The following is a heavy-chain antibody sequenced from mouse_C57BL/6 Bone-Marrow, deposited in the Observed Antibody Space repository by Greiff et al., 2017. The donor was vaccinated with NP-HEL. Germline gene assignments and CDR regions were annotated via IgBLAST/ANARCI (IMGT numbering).Heavy chain of an antibody. CDR3: ARDWSGAVVRYFDV. D-gene: IGHD1-1*01. CDR1: GYTFTDYY. Sequence: VQLVESGAELVRPGASVKLSCKASGYTFTDYYINWVKQRPGQGLEWIARIYPGSGNTYYNEKFKGKATLTADKSSSTAYMQLSSLTSEDSAVDFGARDWSGAVVRYFDVWGTGTTVTVSS. J-gene: IGHJ1*03. CDR2: IYPGSGNT. V-gene: IGHV1-76*01.